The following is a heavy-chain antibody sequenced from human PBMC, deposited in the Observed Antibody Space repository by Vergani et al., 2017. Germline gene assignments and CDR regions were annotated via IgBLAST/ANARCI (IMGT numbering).Heavy chain of an antibody. Sequence: QVQLQESGPGLVKPSETLSLTCTVSGGSISSYYWSWIRQPPGKGLEWIGYIYYSGSTNYNPSLKSRVTISVDTSKNQFSLKLSSVTAADTDVYYCARRFVSYFSSSRAPDAFDIWGQGTMVTVSS. J-gene: IGHJ3*02. V-gene: IGHV4-59*08. CDR1: GGSISSYY. D-gene: IGHD6-6*01. CDR3: ARRFVSYFSSSRAPDAFDI. CDR2: IYYSGST.